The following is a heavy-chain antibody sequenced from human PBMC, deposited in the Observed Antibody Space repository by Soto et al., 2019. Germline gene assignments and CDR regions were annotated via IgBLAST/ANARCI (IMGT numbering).Heavy chain of an antibody. CDR3: ARPYGDYVGGFEF. CDR2: ISDAAGSA. D-gene: IGHD4-17*01. J-gene: IGHJ3*01. CDR1: GFTFSSYA. Sequence: PGGSLRLSCVASGFTFSSYAMSWVRQVPGKGLEWVSTISDAAGSAYYVDSVKGRFTISRDNSKKTLYLQMNSLRAEDSAVYYCARPYGDYVGGFEFWGPGTMVTVSS. V-gene: IGHV3-23*01.